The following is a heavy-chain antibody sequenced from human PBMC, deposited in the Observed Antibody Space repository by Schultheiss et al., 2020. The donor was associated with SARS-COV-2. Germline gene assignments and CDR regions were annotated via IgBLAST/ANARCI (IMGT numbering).Heavy chain of an antibody. V-gene: IGHV3-23*01. CDR2: ISGSGSST. J-gene: IGHJ6*02. Sequence: GGSLRLSCAASGFTFSNYAMNWVRQAPGKGLEWVSSISGSGSSTYYADSVKGRFTISRDNSKNTLYLQMNSLRAEDTAVYYCAILGANYGMDVWGQGTTVTVSS. CDR1: GFTFSNYA. CDR3: AILGANYGMDV.